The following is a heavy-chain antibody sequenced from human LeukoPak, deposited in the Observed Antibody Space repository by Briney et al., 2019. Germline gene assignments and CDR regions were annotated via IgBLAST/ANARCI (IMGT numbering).Heavy chain of an antibody. D-gene: IGHD3-10*01. J-gene: IGHJ5*02. CDR1: GYTFTGYY. Sequence: ASVKVSCKASGYTFTGYYMHWVRQAPGQGLEWMGWISAYNGNTNYAQKLQGRVTMTTDTSTSTAYMELRSLRSDDTAVYYCARDEITVVRGVIINPPTATWGQGTLVTVSS. V-gene: IGHV1-18*04. CDR3: ARDEITVVRGVIINPPTAT. CDR2: ISAYNGNT.